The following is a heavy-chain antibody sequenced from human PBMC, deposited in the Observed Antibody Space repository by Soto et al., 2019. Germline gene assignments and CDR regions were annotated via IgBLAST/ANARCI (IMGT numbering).Heavy chain of an antibody. CDR1: GFTFNTYS. D-gene: IGHD4-17*01. Sequence: EVQLVESGGGLVKTGGSLRLSCTASGFTFNTYSMNWVRQAPGKGLEWVSTISSSSSYIYYADSVKGRFTISRDNAKNSLYLQMNSLRAEDTAVYYCARVHDYGLTNRFEPWGHGTLVTVSS. J-gene: IGHJ5*02. CDR2: ISSSSSYI. V-gene: IGHV3-21*01. CDR3: ARVHDYGLTNRFEP.